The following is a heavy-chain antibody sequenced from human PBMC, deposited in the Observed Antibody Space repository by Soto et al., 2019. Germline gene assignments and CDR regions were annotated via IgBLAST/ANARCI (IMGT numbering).Heavy chain of an antibody. V-gene: IGHV4-34*01. CDR2: INDRGSI. CDR1: GGSSSGYY. CDR3: ARESHDILTGPPWVWYFDL. Sequence: QVQLQQWGAGPLRPLETLSLTCGVSGGSSSGYYWAWIRQSPGKGLEWIGEINDRGSINYNPPLQSRVSISVDTSKNHYSLNLRSVTAADTAVYYCARESHDILTGPPWVWYFDLWGRGTLVTVSS. D-gene: IGHD3-9*01. J-gene: IGHJ2*01.